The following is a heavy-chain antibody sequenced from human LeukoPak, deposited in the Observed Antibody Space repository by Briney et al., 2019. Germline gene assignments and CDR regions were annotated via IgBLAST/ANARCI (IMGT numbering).Heavy chain of an antibody. Sequence: GGYLRLSCAASGFTFSSYAMSWVRQAPGKGLEWGSAVSGSGGSTYYAGSVKGRFTIPRHNPPNSLYVQMNSLTAEDTAVYYWPKVPSEAAAGQVNNFQHCGQGNLVTVS. V-gene: IGHV3-23*01. J-gene: IGHJ1*01. D-gene: IGHD6-13*01. CDR1: GFTFSSYA. CDR3: PKVPSEAAAGQVNNFQH. CDR2: VSGSGGST.